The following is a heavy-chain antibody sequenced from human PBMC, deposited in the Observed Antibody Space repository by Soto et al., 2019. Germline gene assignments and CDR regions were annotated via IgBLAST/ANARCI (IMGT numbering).Heavy chain of an antibody. J-gene: IGHJ3*02. V-gene: IGHV3-23*01. D-gene: IGHD5-12*01. Sequence: PGGSLRLSCAASGFTFSSYAMSWVRQAPGKGLEWVSAISGSGGSTYYADSVKGRFTISRDNSKNTLYLQMNSLRAEDTAVYYWGKIFVEGDSGYDFFFLGPPDVFDIGGKGKMVPVPS. CDR1: GFTFSSYA. CDR2: ISGSGGST. CDR3: GKIFVEGDSGYDFFFLGPPDVFDI.